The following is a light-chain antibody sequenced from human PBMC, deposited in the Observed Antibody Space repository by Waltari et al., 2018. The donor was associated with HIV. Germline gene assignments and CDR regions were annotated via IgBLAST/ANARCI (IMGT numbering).Light chain of an antibody. CDR2: EVN. J-gene: IGLJ3*02. CDR3: CSYVTTGTWV. CDR1: SSDIGNFAL. V-gene: IGLV2-23*02. Sequence: QSALTQPASVSASPGPSITISCTGTSSDIGNFALVFWYQQRPGKAPKLMIYEVNKWPSGVSNRFSGSKSGITASLTISGLQAEDEADYYCCSYVTTGTWVFGGGTKLTVL.